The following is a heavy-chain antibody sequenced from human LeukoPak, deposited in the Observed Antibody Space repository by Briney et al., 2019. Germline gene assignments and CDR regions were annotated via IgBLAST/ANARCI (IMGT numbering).Heavy chain of an antibody. Sequence: SETLSLTCAVYGGSFSGYYWSWIRQPPGKGLEWIGEINHSGGTNYNPSLKSRVTISVDTSKNQFSLKLSSVTAADTAVYYCARGSTFGVVDYRGQGTLVTVSS. D-gene: IGHD3-3*01. J-gene: IGHJ4*02. V-gene: IGHV4-34*01. CDR3: ARGSTFGVVDY. CDR2: INHSGGT. CDR1: GGSFSGYY.